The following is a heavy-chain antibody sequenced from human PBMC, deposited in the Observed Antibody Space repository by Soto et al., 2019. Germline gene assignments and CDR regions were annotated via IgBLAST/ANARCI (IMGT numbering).Heavy chain of an antibody. J-gene: IGHJ6*02. CDR3: ARRYCSGGSCGGYYYYYYGMDV. CDR1: GYSFTSYW. CDR2: IYPGDSDT. D-gene: IGHD2-15*01. Sequence: GESLKISCKGSGYSFTSYWIGWVRQMPGKGLEWMGTIYPGDSDTRYSPSFQGQVTISADKSISTAYLQWSSLKASDTAMYYCARRYCSGGSCGGYYYYYYGMDVWGQGTTVTVSS. V-gene: IGHV5-51*01.